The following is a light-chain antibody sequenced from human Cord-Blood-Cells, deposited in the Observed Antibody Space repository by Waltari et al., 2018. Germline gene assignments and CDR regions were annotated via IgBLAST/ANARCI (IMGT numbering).Light chain of an antibody. CDR1: QSISSW. CDR3: QQYNSYPWT. J-gene: IGKJ1*01. Sequence: IQMTQSPSSLSAAVGDRVTLNCRASQSISSWLAWYPQKPGKAPKILIYDASSLESGVPSRFSGSGSGTEFTLTISSLQPDDFATYYCQQYNSYPWTFGQGTKVEIK. V-gene: IGKV1-5*01. CDR2: DAS.